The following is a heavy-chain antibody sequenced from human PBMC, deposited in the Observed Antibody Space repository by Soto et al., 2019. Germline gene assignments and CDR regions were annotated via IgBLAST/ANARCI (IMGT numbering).Heavy chain of an antibody. CDR3: TPFPVAPRRKLDY. V-gene: IGHV3-15*01. Sequence: GGSLRLSCAASGFTFSNAWMSWVRQAPGKGLEWVGRIKSKTDGGTTDYAAPVKGRFTISRDDSKNTLYLQMNSLKTEDTAVFYGTPFPVAPRRKLDYWGQGTLVTVSS. CDR2: IKSKTDGGTT. D-gene: IGHD1-1*01. CDR1: GFTFSNAW. J-gene: IGHJ4*02.